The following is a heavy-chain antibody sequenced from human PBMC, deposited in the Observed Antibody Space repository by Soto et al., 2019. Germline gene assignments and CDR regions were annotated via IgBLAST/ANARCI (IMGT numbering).Heavy chain of an antibody. Sequence: QLQLLESGPGLVKPSETLSLTCSVSGGSISSGPYSWGWIRQPPGKGLEWIGTFHYSGRTYYSPSLEHRLPIDVHSAQNPVPREGPAAPAPHTAVFYWARLAGYCSCTSCSGHSGMDVWGQGTTVTASS. CDR2: FHYSGRT. D-gene: IGHD2-2*01. CDR1: GGSISSGPYS. CDR3: ARLAGYCSCTSCSGHSGMDV. J-gene: IGHJ6*02. V-gene: IGHV4-39*01.